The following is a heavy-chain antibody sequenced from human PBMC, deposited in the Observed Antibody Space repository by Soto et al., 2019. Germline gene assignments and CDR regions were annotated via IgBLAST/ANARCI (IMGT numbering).Heavy chain of an antibody. J-gene: IGHJ5*02. V-gene: IGHV4-39*07. CDR3: ARTGPIAVAGRAAGWFDP. D-gene: IGHD6-19*01. CDR1: GGSISSSSYY. CDR2: IYYSGST. Sequence: PSETLSLTCTVSGGSISSSSYYWGWIRQPPGKGLEWIGSIYYSGSTYYNPSLKSRVTISVDTSKNQFSLKLSSVTAADTAVYYCARTGPIAVAGRAAGWFDPWGQGTLVTVSS.